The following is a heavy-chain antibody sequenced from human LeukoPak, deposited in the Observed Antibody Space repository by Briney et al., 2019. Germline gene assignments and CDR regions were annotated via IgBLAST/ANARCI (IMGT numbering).Heavy chain of an antibody. Sequence: GGSLRLSCAASGFTFSLYAMSWVRQTPGKGLEWISTISGSGDNTYYAESVKGRFTISRDNPRNTLYLRMKSLRAEDTAMYYCAKESTVTPGNVNWFDPWGQGTLVTVSS. CDR3: AKESTVTPGNVNWFDP. V-gene: IGHV3-23*01. J-gene: IGHJ5*02. D-gene: IGHD4-17*01. CDR1: GFTFSLYA. CDR2: ISGSGDNT.